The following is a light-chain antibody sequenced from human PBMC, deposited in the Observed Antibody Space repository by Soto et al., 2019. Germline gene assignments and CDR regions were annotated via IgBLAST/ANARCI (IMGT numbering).Light chain of an antibody. Sequence: DIPMTQSPSTLSSSVGDRVTITCRASQRISNWLAWYQQKPGKAPKLLIYDAFSLESGVPSRFSDSGSGTDFNLTISKLAPDDFATYYCQQYNTLSFGQGTKVEIK. J-gene: IGKJ1*01. CDR2: DAF. V-gene: IGKV1-5*01. CDR1: QRISNW. CDR3: QQYNTLS.